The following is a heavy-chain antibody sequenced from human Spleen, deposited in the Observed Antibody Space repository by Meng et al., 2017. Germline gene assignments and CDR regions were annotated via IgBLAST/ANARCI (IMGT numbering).Heavy chain of an antibody. CDR1: GFTFSSYW. J-gene: IGHJ4*02. V-gene: IGHV3-74*01. D-gene: IGHD3-10*01. Sequence: GGSLRLSCSASGFTFSSYWMHWVRQAPGKGLVWVSRINSDGSNTNYADSVKGRSTISRDNAKNTVYLQMNSLRAEDTAVYYCARSGSYNSRFDNWGQGTLVTVSS. CDR2: INSDGSNT. CDR3: ARSGSYNSRFDN.